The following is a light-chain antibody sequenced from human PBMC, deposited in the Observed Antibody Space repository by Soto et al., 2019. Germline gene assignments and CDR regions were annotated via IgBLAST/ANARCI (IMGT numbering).Light chain of an antibody. CDR1: SSDVGGYNY. CDR3: CSYAGSYV. Sequence: QSVLTQPRSVSGSPGQPVTISCTGTSSDVGGYNYVSWYQQHPGKAPKLMIYDVSKRPSGVPDRLSGSKSGNTASLTISGLQAEDEADYYCCSYAGSYVFGTGTKVTVL. CDR2: DVS. J-gene: IGLJ1*01. V-gene: IGLV2-11*01.